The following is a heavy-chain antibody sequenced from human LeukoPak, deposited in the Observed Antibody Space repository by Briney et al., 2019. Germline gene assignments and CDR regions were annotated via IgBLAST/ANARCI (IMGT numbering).Heavy chain of an antibody. Sequence: PGGSLRLSCTASGFTFSRFWMSWVRQAPGKGLEWMANINQAGSEKYYVDSVKGRFTISRDNAKNSLYLLMNSLRAEDTAVYYCASASPAADYWGQGTLVTVSS. V-gene: IGHV3-7*01. CDR3: ASASPAADY. CDR2: INQAGSEK. D-gene: IGHD2-2*01. J-gene: IGHJ4*02. CDR1: GFTFSRFW.